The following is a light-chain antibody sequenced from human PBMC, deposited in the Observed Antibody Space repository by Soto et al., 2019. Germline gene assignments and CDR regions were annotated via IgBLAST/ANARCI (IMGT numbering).Light chain of an antibody. J-gene: IGLJ2*01. CDR1: TGAVTSGYY. CDR2: STS. CDR3: LLYYGGAQLWV. Sequence: QAVVTQEPSLTVSPGGTVTLTCASSTGAVTSGYYPNWFQQKPGQAPRAPIYSTSNKHSWTPARFSGSLLGGKAALTLSGVQPEDEAEYYCLLYYGGAQLWVFGGGTQLTVL. V-gene: IGLV7-43*01.